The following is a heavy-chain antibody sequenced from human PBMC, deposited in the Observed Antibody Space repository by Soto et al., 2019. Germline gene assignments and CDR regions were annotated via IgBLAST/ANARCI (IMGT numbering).Heavy chain of an antibody. Sequence: QVQLVQSGAEVKKPGSSVKVSCKASGGTFSSYTISWVRQAPGQGLEWMGRIIPILGIANYAQKFQGRVTITADKSTSTAYMELSSLRSEDTAVYYCARDSDPTDQDIVPGGGTGFAYWGQGTLVTVSS. CDR1: GGTFSSYT. J-gene: IGHJ4*02. D-gene: IGHD2-8*01. CDR2: IIPILGIA. CDR3: ARDSDPTDQDIVPGGGTGFAY. V-gene: IGHV1-69*08.